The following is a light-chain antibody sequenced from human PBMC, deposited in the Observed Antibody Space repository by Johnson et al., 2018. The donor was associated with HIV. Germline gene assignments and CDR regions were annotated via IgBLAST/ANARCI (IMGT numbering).Light chain of an antibody. CDR1: SSYIGNNY. J-gene: IGLJ1*01. Sequence: QSVLTQSPSVYAAPGQKVSISCSGSSSYIGNNYVSSYQQLPGTAPKLLIYDNNKRPSGIPDRFSGSHSCPSATLGLTGLQAGDEADYFCGAWDSSLSAHYVFGTGTKITVL. V-gene: IGLV1-51*01. CDR2: DNN. CDR3: GAWDSSLSAHYV.